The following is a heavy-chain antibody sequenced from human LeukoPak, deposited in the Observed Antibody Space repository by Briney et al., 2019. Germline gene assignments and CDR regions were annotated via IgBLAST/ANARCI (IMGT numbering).Heavy chain of an antibody. CDR3: ATVLPSDYTKGLFVY. D-gene: IGHD4-11*01. CDR2: ISGSGGST. J-gene: IGHJ4*02. CDR1: GFTFSSYA. V-gene: IGHV3-23*01. Sequence: GGSLRLSCAASGFTFSSYAMSWVRQAPGKGLEWVSAISGSGGSTYYADSVKGRFTISRDNSKNTLYLQMNSLRAEDTAVYYCATVLPSDYTKGLFVYWGQGTLVAVSS.